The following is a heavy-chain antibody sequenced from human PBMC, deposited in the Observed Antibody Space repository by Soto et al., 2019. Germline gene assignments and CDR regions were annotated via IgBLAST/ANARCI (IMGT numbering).Heavy chain of an antibody. J-gene: IGHJ4*02. CDR2: IIGSSDST. Sequence: EVQLLESGGSLVQPGGSLRLSCAASGFTFSGSAMSWVRQAPGKGLEWVSGIIGSSDSTYYADSVKGRIAISRDRSKNTLYLQMNSLRVEDTAVYYCAKGGREWLTPFEYWGQGTLVTVSS. CDR1: GFTFSGSA. V-gene: IGHV3-23*01. CDR3: AKGGREWLTPFEY. D-gene: IGHD6-19*01.